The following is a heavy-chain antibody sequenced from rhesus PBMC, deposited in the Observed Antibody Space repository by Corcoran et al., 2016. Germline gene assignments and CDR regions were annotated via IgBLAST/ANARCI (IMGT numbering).Heavy chain of an antibody. V-gene: IGHV4S7*01. Sequence: QVQLQESGPGLVKPSETLSLICAVSGGSISGGYYWGWIRQHPGKGLEWIGNIYGNRSTTSTNPSLKIRVTISKDTSKNQFSLKLSSATAADTAVYYCARALRRLAGRFDVWGPGVLVTVSS. J-gene: IGHJ5-1*01. CDR3: ARALRRLAGRFDV. CDR1: GGSISGGYY. D-gene: IGHD6-31*01. CDR2: IYGNRSTT.